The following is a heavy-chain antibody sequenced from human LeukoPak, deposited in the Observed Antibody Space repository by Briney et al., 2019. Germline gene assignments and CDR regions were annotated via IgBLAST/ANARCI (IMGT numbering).Heavy chain of an antibody. CDR3: ARETAIGHRNWFDP. V-gene: IGHV1-69*13. J-gene: IGHJ5*02. D-gene: IGHD5-18*01. CDR2: IIPIFGTA. Sequence: ASVKVSCKASGGTFSSYAISWVRQAPGQGLEWMGGIIPIFGTANYAQKFQGRVTITADESTSTAYMELSSLRSEDTAVYYCARETAIGHRNWFDPWGQGTLVTVSS. CDR1: GGTFSSYA.